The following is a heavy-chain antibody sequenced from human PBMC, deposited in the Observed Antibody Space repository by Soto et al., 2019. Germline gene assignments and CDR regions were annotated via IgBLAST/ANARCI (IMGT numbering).Heavy chain of an antibody. J-gene: IGHJ4*02. CDR2: IYYSGST. V-gene: IGHV4-39*01. CDR1: GGSISSSSYC. CDR3: ARLDYDFWSGYATYFDY. Sequence: QLQLQESGPGLVKPSETLSLTCTVSGGSISSSSYCWGWIRQPPGKGLEWIGSIYYSGSTYYNPSLKSRVTISVDTSKNQFSLKLSSVTAADTAVYYCARLDYDFWSGYATYFDYWGQGTLVTVSS. D-gene: IGHD3-3*01.